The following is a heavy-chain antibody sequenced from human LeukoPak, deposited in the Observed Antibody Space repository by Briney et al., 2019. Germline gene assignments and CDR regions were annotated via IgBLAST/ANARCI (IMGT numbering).Heavy chain of an antibody. CDR2: IYDSGST. Sequence: SETLSLTCTVSGGSISSYYRSCIRQPPGGGLEWIGYIYDSGSTNCNPSLKSRVTISVDTSKNQFSLKLSSVTAADTAVYYCARLSDWFDPWGQGTLVTVSS. CDR3: ARLSDWFDP. V-gene: IGHV4-59*01. J-gene: IGHJ5*02. CDR1: GGSISSYY.